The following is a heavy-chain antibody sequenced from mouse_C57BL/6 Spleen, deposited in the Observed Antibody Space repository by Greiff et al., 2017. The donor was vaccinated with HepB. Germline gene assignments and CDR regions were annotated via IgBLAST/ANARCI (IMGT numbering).Heavy chain of an antibody. CDR2: ISSGGSYT. CDR1: GFTFSSYG. Sequence: EVKLMESGGDLVKPGGSLKLSCAASGFTFSSYGMSWVRQTPDKRLEWVATISSGGSYTYYPDSVKGRFTISRDNAKNTLYLQMSSLKSEDTAMYYCASIYYYGSSFDYYAMDYWGQGTSVTVSS. CDR3: ASIYYYGSSFDYYAMDY. D-gene: IGHD1-1*01. J-gene: IGHJ4*01. V-gene: IGHV5-6*01.